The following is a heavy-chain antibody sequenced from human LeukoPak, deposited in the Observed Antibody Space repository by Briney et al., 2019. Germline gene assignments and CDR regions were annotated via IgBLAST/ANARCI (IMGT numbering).Heavy chain of an antibody. V-gene: IGHV4-59*01. D-gene: IGHD1-26*01. J-gene: IGHJ3*01. CDR2: SYSGGNA. Sequence: PSETLSLTCTVSGASTSAYYWSWIRQPPGKGLEWIGYSYSGGNANYNPSLKSRVTISIDTSENRFSLWLTSVTAADTAIYFCAHSKRGGGYYINAFAVWGQGALVTISS. CDR3: AHSKRGGGYYINAFAV. CDR1: GASTSAYY.